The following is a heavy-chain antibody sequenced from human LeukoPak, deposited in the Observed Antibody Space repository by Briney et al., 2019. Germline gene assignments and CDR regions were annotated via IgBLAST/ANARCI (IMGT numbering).Heavy chain of an antibody. CDR1: GFTFSDYY. D-gene: IGHD1-26*01. CDR2: ISYSGSTI. Sequence: GGSLRLSCAASGFTFSDYYTSWIRQAPGKGLEWVSYISYSGSTIYYADSVKGRFTISRDNAKNSRYLQMNSLRAEDTAVYYCARGWDAGGMDVWGQGTTVTVSS. J-gene: IGHJ6*02. V-gene: IGHV3-11*01. CDR3: ARGWDAGGMDV.